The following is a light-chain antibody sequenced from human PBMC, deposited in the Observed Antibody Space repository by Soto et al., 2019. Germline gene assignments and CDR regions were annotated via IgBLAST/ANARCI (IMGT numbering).Light chain of an antibody. V-gene: IGKV1-13*02. CDR1: QDIRGA. J-gene: IGKJ5*01. CDR2: DVS. Sequence: AIQVTQSPSSLSASVGDRVTMTCRASQDIRGALAWYQQKSGKPPNLLIYDVSTLEGGVPSRFSGSGSGTEFTITISSLQSEDFGTYYCQQFNSYPITFGHGTRLEIK. CDR3: QQFNSYPIT.